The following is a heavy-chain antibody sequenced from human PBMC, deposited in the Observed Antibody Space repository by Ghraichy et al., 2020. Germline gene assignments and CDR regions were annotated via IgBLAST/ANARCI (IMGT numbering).Heavy chain of an antibody. CDR2: INPNSGGT. CDR3: ARNGESLVGATGFKGWFDP. Sequence: ASVKVSCKASGYTFTGYYMHWVRQAPGQGLEGMGWINPNSGGTNYAQKFQGRVTMTRDTSISTAYMELSRLRSDDTAVYYCARNGESLVGATGFKGWFDPWGQGTLVTVSS. V-gene: IGHV1-2*02. D-gene: IGHD1-26*01. CDR1: GYTFTGYY. J-gene: IGHJ5*02.